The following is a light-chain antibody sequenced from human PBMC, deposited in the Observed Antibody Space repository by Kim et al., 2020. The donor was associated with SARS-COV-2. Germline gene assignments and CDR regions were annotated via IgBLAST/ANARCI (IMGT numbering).Light chain of an antibody. Sequence: EIVMTQSPATLSVSPGERVILSCRASQSVSSNLAWYQQKPGQAPRLLTYGASTRATGTPARFSGSGSGTEFTLDISSLQSEDFAVYYCQQYDNWPPVTFGGGTKVDIK. V-gene: IGKV3-15*01. CDR1: QSVSSN. CDR2: GAS. CDR3: QQYDNWPPVT. J-gene: IGKJ4*01.